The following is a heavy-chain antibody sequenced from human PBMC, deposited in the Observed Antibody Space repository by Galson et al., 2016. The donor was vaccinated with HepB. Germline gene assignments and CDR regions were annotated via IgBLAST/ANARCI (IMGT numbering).Heavy chain of an antibody. CDR2: SASGDIT. CDR3: VSHLGGSSLDPFDI. D-gene: IGHD3-16*01. CDR1: GLTFRSYA. Sequence: SLRLSCAASGLTFRSYAFSWLRQAPGKGLEWVSVSASGDITYYAHSVKGRFTISRDKSKNTLFLNMISLRAEDTASYYCVSHLGGSSLDPFDIWGRGTMVTVSS. V-gene: IGHV3-23*01. J-gene: IGHJ3*02.